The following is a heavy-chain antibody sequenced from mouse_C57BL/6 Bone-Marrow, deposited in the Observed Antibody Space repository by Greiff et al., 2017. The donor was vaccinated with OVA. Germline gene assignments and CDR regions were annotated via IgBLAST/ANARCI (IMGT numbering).Heavy chain of an antibody. CDR2: IDPENGDT. CDR1: GFNIKDDY. D-gene: IGHD2-2*01. J-gene: IGHJ3*01. V-gene: IGHV14-4*01. Sequence: EVKLQESGAELVRPGASVKLSCTASGFNIKDDYMHWVKQRPEQGLEWIGWIDPENGDTEYASKFQGKATITADTSSNTAYLQLSSLTSEDTAVYYCILLWLRRGFAYWGQGTLVTVSA. CDR3: ILLWLRRGFAY.